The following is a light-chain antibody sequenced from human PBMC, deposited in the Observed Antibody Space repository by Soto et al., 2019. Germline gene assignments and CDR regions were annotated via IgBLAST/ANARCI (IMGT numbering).Light chain of an antibody. CDR1: QSVSSI. V-gene: IGKV3-15*01. CDR3: QQYNNWAYT. J-gene: IGKJ2*01. CDR2: GAS. Sequence: EIVMTQSPATLSVSPGERATLSCRASQSVSSILAWYQQKPGQAPRLLIYGASTRATGIPARFSGSGSGTEFTLTISSLQSEDFAVYYCQQYNNWAYTFGQGTKLEIK.